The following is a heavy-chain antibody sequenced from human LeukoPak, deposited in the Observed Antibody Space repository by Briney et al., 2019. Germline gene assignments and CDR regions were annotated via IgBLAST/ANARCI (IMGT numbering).Heavy chain of an antibody. CDR1: GFTFSSSA. CDR2: ISGSGGST. Sequence: GGSLRLSCAASGFTFSSSAMIWVRQAPGKGLVWVSAISGSGGSTYHADAVKGLSTISRDIAQSTLYLQMSSLRADDTAVYYCANEYDLWRPQRSGLFNYWGQGTLVTVSS. V-gene: IGHV3-23*01. CDR3: ANEYDLWRPQRSGLFNY. D-gene: IGHD3-3*01. J-gene: IGHJ4*02.